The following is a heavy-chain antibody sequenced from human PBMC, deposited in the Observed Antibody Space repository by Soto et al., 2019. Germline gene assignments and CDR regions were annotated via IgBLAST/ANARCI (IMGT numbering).Heavy chain of an antibody. J-gene: IGHJ5*02. Sequence: SETLSLTCTVSGGSVSSGSYYWSWIRQPPGKGLEWIGYIYYSGSTNYNPSLKSRVTISVDTSKNQFSLKLSSVTAADTAVYYCARVPIYCSSTSCSRYNWFDPWGQGTLVTVSS. CDR3: ARVPIYCSSTSCSRYNWFDP. V-gene: IGHV4-61*01. CDR2: IYYSGST. CDR1: GGSVSSGSYY. D-gene: IGHD2-2*01.